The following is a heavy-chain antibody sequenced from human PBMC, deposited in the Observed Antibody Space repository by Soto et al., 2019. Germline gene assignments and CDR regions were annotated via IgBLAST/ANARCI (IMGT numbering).Heavy chain of an antibody. D-gene: IGHD2-21*02. CDR3: ARREVVVTAHDAFDI. CDR1: RGSINSTSYS. Sequence: SYTMDITRTVCRGSINSTSYSGGWIHKPPGKGLEWIGSIYYSGSTYYNPSLKSRVTISVDTSKNQFSLKLSSVTAADTAVYYCARREVVVTAHDAFDIWGQGTMVTV. V-gene: IGHV4-39*01. CDR2: IYYSGST. J-gene: IGHJ3*02.